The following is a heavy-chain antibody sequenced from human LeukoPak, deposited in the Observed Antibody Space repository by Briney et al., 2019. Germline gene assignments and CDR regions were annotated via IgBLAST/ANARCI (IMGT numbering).Heavy chain of an antibody. Sequence: PGGSLRLSCAASGFTFSSYAMSWVRQAPGKGLEWVSGISGSGGSTYYADSVKGRFTISRDNSKNTLYLQMNSLRAEDTAVYYCAKDQNYYDSSGISDYWGQGTLVTVSS. J-gene: IGHJ4*02. V-gene: IGHV3-23*01. CDR1: GFTFSSYA. CDR3: AKDQNYYDSSGISDY. D-gene: IGHD3-22*01. CDR2: ISGSGGST.